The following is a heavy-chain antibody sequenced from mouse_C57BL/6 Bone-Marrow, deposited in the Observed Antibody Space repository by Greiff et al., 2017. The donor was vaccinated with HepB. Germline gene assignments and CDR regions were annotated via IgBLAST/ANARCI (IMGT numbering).Heavy chain of an antibody. CDR2: INSDGGST. D-gene: IGHD2-4*01. CDR3: ARATMITTGTPYFDY. J-gene: IGHJ2*01. CDR1: EYEFPSHD. V-gene: IGHV5-2*01. Sequence: DVKLQESGGGLVQPGESLKLSCESNEYEFPSHDMSWVRKTPEKRLELVAPINSDGGSTYYPDTMERRFIISRDNTKKTLYLQMSSLRSEDTALYYCARATMITTGTPYFDYWGQGTTLTVSS.